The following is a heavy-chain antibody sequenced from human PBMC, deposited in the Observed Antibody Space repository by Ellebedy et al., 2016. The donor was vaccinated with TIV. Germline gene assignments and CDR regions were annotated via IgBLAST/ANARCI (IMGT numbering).Heavy chain of an antibody. V-gene: IGHV3-23*01. D-gene: IGHD6-19*01. J-gene: IGHJ3*02. Sequence: PGGSLRLSCAASEFTVDNNYMAWVRQAPGKGLEWVSTISSSAYSTHYADSVKGRFTISRDNSKNPLYLQMNSLRGEDTAVYYCAKDLRYTNAWGGAFDIWGRGTMVTVSS. CDR3: AKDLRYTNAWGGAFDI. CDR2: ISSSAYST. CDR1: EFTVDNNY.